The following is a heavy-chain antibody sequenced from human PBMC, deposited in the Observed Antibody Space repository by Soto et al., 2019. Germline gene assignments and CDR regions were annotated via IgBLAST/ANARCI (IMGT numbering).Heavy chain of an antibody. CDR1: GGSISSYY. CDR2: IYYSGST. CDR3: ARVGDYGDLIDY. D-gene: IGHD4-17*01. J-gene: IGHJ4*02. V-gene: IGHV4-59*01. Sequence: SETLSLTSTVSGGSISSYYWSWIRQPPGKGLEWIGYIYYSGSTNYNPSLKSRVTISVDTSKNQFSLKPSSVTAADTAVYYCARVGDYGDLIDYWGQGTLVTVSS.